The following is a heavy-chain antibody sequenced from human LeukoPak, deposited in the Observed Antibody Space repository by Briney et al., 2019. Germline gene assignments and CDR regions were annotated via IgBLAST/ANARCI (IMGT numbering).Heavy chain of an antibody. Sequence: PSGTLSLTCAVSGGSISSSNWWSWVRQPQGKGLEWIGEIYYSGSTNYNPSLKSRVTISVDKSKNEFSLKVNSMTAADTAVYYCARGPGKGWFDPWGQGTLVTVSS. CDR1: GGSISSSNW. CDR3: ARGPGKGWFDP. D-gene: IGHD3-10*01. CDR2: IYYSGST. J-gene: IGHJ5*02. V-gene: IGHV4-4*02.